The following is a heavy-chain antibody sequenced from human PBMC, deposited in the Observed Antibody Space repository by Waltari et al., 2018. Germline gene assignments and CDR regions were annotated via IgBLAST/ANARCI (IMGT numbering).Heavy chain of an antibody. CDR2: IYGGGITT. V-gene: IGHV3-23*03. CDR1: GFTFSSYV. D-gene: IGHD1-26*01. CDR3: AKVVGPRVMAFDY. J-gene: IGHJ4*02. Sequence: EVQLLESGGGLVQPGGSLRLSCAASGFTFSSYVMDWVRQAPGKGLEWVSLIYGGGITTYYVDSVKGRFTISRDNSKNTVYLQMNSLRAEDTAVYYCAKVVGPRVMAFDYWGQGTLVTVSS.